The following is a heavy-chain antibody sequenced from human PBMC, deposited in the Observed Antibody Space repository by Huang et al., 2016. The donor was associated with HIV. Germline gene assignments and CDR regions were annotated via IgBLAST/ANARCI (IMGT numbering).Heavy chain of an antibody. D-gene: IGHD6-13*01. CDR2: IYYSGPT. V-gene: IGHV4-39*01. Sequence: QVQLQESGPGLVKPSETLSLACSVSGGSISSDTYYWGWIRQPPGEGLGWIGSIYYSGPTYYTPSLESRVTISVDTSKNRFSLRLTSVTAADTAIYYCARHREGIGGAGRWVWFDPWGQGTRVIVSS. J-gene: IGHJ5*02. CDR3: ARHREGIGGAGRWVWFDP. CDR1: GGSISSDTYY.